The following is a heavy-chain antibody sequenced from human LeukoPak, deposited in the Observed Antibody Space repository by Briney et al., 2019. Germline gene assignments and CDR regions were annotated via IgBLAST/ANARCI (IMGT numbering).Heavy chain of an antibody. Sequence: PSETLSLTCTVSGGSISSSSYYWGWIRQPPGKGLEWIGSIYYSGSTYYNPSLKSRVTISVDTSKNQFPLKLSSVTAADTAVYYCAGLFNRYYDSSGYYYDDYWGQGTLVTVSS. J-gene: IGHJ4*02. CDR3: AGLFNRYYDSSGYYYDDY. CDR2: IYYSGST. CDR1: GGSISSSSYY. D-gene: IGHD3-22*01. V-gene: IGHV4-39*01.